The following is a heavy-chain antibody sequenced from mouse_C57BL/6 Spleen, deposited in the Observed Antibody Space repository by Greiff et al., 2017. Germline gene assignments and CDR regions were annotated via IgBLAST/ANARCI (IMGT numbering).Heavy chain of an antibody. CDR1: GYTFTGYW. Sequence: QVQLQQSGAELMKPGASVKLSCKATGYTFTGYWIEWVKQRPGHGLEWIGEILPGSGSTNYNEKFKGKATFTADTSSNTAYMQLSSLTTEDSAIYDCARTTITTVVDGDYYAMDYWGQGTSVTVSS. CDR3: ARTTITTVVDGDYYAMDY. D-gene: IGHD1-1*01. J-gene: IGHJ4*01. CDR2: ILPGSGST. V-gene: IGHV1-9*01.